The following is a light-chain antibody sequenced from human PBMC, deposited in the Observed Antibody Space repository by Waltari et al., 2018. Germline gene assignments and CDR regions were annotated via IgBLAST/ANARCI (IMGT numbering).Light chain of an antibody. CDR2: VNSDGTH. V-gene: IGLV4-69*01. CDR3: QTGGHGTWV. CDR1: SGHSSNI. J-gene: IGLJ3*02. Sequence: QLVLTQSPSASASLGASIKLTCTLSSGHSSNIIAWLQQQPEKGPRYLMKVNSDGTHSKGDEIPVRFAGSSSGAERYLTIANLQSEDEADYYCQTGGHGTWVFGGGTKVTVL.